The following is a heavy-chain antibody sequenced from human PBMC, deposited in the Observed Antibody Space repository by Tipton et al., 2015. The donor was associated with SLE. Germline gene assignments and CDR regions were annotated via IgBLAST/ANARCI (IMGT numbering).Heavy chain of an antibody. CDR2: IYYSGIT. Sequence: TLSLTCTVSGGSIRSYYWNWIRQPPGKGLEWIGYIYYSGITNYNSSFNSRATISADTSKNQFSLRLRSVTASDTAVYYCARHLGVIVAFEVWGQGTVLTVSS. D-gene: IGHD3-10*01. CDR1: GGSIRSYY. CDR3: ARHLGVIVAFEV. V-gene: IGHV4-59*01. J-gene: IGHJ3*01.